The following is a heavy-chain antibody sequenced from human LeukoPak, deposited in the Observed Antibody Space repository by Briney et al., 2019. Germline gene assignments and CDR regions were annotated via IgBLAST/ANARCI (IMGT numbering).Heavy chain of an antibody. CDR3: ARVNYYGSGSYYMYYYYYYMDV. CDR1: GYAFTRHY. Sequence: WASVKVSCKASGYAFTRHYMHWVRQAPGQGLEWMGLINPSGSSTIYAQKFQGRVTMTRDMSTSTDYMELSSLRSEDTAVYYCARVNYYGSGSYYMYYYYYYMDVWGKGTTVTVSS. V-gene: IGHV1-46*01. J-gene: IGHJ6*03. CDR2: INPSGSST. D-gene: IGHD3-10*01.